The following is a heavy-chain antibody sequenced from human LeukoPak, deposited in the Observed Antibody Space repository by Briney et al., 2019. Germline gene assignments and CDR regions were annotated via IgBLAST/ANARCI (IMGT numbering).Heavy chain of an antibody. CDR2: INPNSGGT. Sequence: ASVKVSCKASGYTFTGYYMHWVRQAPGQGLEWMGWINPNSGGTNYAQKFQGRVTMTRDTSISTAYMELSRLRSDDTAVYYCARPGYYDSSGEQDFDYWGQGTLVTVSS. J-gene: IGHJ4*02. D-gene: IGHD3-22*01. CDR3: ARPGYYDSSGEQDFDY. V-gene: IGHV1-2*02. CDR1: GYTFTGYY.